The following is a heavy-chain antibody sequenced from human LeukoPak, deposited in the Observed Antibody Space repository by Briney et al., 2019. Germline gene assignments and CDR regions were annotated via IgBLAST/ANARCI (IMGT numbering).Heavy chain of an antibody. J-gene: IGHJ3*02. Sequence: ASVKVSCKASGYTFTSYYMHWVRQAPGQGLEWTGVINPSGGSTSYAQKFQGRVTMTRDTSTSTVYMELSSLRSEDTAVYYCARDWNWAHDALDIWGQGTMVTVSS. D-gene: IGHD1-7*01. CDR3: ARDWNWAHDALDI. V-gene: IGHV1-46*01. CDR2: INPSGGST. CDR1: GYTFTSYY.